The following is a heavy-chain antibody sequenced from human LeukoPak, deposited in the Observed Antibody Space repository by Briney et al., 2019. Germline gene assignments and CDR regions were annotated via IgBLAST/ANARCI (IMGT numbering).Heavy chain of an antibody. CDR1: RFTFSSYS. J-gene: IGHJ4*02. Sequence: GGSLRLSCAASRFTFSSYSMSWVRQAPGKGLEWVSSISSSSSYIYYADSVKGRFTISRDNAKNSLYLQMNSLRAGDTAVYYCARSLMITFGGVIVPIDYWGQGTLVTVSS. V-gene: IGHV3-21*01. D-gene: IGHD3-16*02. CDR2: ISSSSSYI. CDR3: ARSLMITFGGVIVPIDY.